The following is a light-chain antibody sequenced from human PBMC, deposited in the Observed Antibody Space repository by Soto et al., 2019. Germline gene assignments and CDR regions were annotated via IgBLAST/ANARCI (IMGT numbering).Light chain of an antibody. J-gene: IGLJ3*02. V-gene: IGLV2-11*01. Sequence: QSALTQPRSVSGSPGQSVTISCTGTSSDVGGYNFVSWCQHHPGKAPKLMIYDVSLRPSGVPDRFSGSKSGNTASLTISGLQAEYEADYYCCSYAGSFTWVFGGGTKVTVL. CDR1: SSDVGGYNF. CDR3: CSYAGSFTWV. CDR2: DVS.